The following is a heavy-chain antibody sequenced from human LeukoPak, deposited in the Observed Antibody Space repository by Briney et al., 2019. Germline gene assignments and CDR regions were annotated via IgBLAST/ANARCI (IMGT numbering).Heavy chain of an antibody. J-gene: IGHJ3*02. V-gene: IGHV3-30*02. CDR3: AKGYYYDDPDAFDI. D-gene: IGHD3-22*01. Sequence: GGSLRRSCAASGFTFSSYGMHWVRQAPGKGLERVAFIRYDGSNKYYADSVKGRFTISRDNSKNTLYLQMNSLRAEDTAVYYCAKGYYYDDPDAFDIWGQGTMVTVSS. CDR2: IRYDGSNK. CDR1: GFTFSSYG.